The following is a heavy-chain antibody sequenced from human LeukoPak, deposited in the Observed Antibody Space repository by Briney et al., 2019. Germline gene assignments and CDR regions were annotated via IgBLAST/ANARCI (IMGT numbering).Heavy chain of an antibody. V-gene: IGHV4-4*07. CDR1: GGSISGYY. CDR3: ARGDAYCSGGSCNDY. J-gene: IGHJ4*02. D-gene: IGHD2-15*01. CDR2: IYSSGST. Sequence: SETLSLTCSVSGGSISGYYWSWIRQPAGKGLEWIGRIYSSGSTNYNPSLKSRVTMSVDTSKNQFSLKMSSVTAADTAVYFCARGDAYCSGGSCNDYWGLGTLVTVSS.